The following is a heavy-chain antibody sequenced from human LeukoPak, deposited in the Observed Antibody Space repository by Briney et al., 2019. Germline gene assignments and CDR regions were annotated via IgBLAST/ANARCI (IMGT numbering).Heavy chain of an antibody. CDR2: ISHSGGT. J-gene: IGHJ4*02. D-gene: IGHD5-24*01. Sequence: SETLSLTCTVSGGSISSYYWSWIRQPPGKGLEWIGEISHSGGTNYNPSLKSRVSISVDTSKNQFSLKLSSVTAADTAVYYCARRWRGRSLPGPFDYWGQGTLVTVSS. V-gene: IGHV4-34*01. CDR1: GGSISSYY. CDR3: ARRWRGRSLPGPFDY.